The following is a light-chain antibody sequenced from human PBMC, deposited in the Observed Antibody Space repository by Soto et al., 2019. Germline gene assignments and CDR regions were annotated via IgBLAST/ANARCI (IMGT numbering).Light chain of an antibody. V-gene: IGLV2-23*03. CDR1: SRDVGSYKF. CDR3: CSYAGGSNV. J-gene: IGLJ1*01. CDR2: EGS. Sequence: QSVLTQPASESGSPGQSITISCTGTSRDVGSYKFVSWYQQYPGKAPKLMIYEGSKRPSGVSDRFSGSKSGNTASLTISGLQAEDEADYFCCSYAGGSNVFGAGTKVTVL.